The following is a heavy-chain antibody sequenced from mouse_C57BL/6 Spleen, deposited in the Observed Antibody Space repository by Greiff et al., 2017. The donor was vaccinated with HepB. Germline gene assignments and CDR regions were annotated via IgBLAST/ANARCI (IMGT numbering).Heavy chain of an antibody. D-gene: IGHD2-1*01. J-gene: IGHJ2*01. CDR1: GYAFSSSW. CDR2: IYPGDGDT. Sequence: VKLMESGPELVKPGASVKISCKASGYAFSSSWMNWVKQRPGKGLEWIGRIYPGDGDTNYNGKFKGKATLTADKSSSTAYMQLSSLTSEDSAVYFCARRADGTLDYWGQGTTLTVSS. V-gene: IGHV1-82*01. CDR3: ARRADGTLDY.